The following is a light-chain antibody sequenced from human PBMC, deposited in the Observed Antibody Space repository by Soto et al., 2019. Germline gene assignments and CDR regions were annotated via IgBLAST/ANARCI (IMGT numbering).Light chain of an antibody. CDR2: DAS. CDR3: QQYDNLPLT. CDR1: RSISIY. Sequence: DIQMTQSPSSLSASVGDRVTITCRASRSISIYLNWYQQKPGKAPKLLIYDASNLETGVPSRFSGSGSGTDFTFTISSLQPEDIATYYCQQYDNLPLTFGGGTKVDIK. J-gene: IGKJ4*01. V-gene: IGKV1-33*01.